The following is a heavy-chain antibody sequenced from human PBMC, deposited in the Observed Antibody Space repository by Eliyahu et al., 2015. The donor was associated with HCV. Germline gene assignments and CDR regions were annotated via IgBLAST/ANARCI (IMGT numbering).Heavy chain of an antibody. D-gene: IGHD3-16*02. CDR1: XGSISXGGYY. CDR3: ARRFPTPFGGVISS. V-gene: IGHV4-31*03. J-gene: IGHJ5*02. Sequence: QVQLQESGPGLVKPSQTLSLTCTVSXGSISXGGYYWSWIRQHPGKGLEWIGYIYYSGSTYYNPSLKSRVTISVDTSKNQFSLKLSSVTAADTAVYYCARRFPTPFGGVISSWGQGTLVTVSS. CDR2: IYYSGST.